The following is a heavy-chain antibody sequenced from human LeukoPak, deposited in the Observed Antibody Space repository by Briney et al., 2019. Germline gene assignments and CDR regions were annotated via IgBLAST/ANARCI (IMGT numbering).Heavy chain of an antibody. D-gene: IGHD4-11*01. CDR2: ISYDGSNK. Sequence: PGRSLRLSCAASGFTFSSYAMHWVRQAPGKGLEWVAVISYDGSNKYYADSVKGRFTISRDNSKNTLYLQMNSLRAEDTAVYYCARDRPTTVGDDYYYYMDVWGKGTTVTVSS. J-gene: IGHJ6*03. CDR1: GFTFSSYA. V-gene: IGHV3-30-3*01. CDR3: ARDRPTTVGDDYYYYMDV.